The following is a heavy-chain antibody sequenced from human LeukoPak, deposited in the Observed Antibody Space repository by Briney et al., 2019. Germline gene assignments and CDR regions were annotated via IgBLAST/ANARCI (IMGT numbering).Heavy chain of an antibody. CDR1: GFTFSSYA. Sequence: GGSLRLSCAASGFTFSSYAMSWVRQAPGKGLEWVSAISGGGGSTYYADSVKGRFTISRDNSKNTLYLQMNSLRAEDTAVYYCAKQSGRSSGCYNAVDVWGQGTTVTVSS. D-gene: IGHD3-22*01. V-gene: IGHV3-23*01. CDR3: AKQSGRSSGCYNAVDV. CDR2: ISGGGGST. J-gene: IGHJ6*02.